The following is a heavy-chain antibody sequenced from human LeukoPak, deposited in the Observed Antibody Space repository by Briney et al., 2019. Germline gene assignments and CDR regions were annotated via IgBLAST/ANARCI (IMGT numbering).Heavy chain of an antibody. D-gene: IGHD1-14*01. V-gene: IGHV3-30*02. J-gene: IGHJ3*01. CDR3: AKSRAPTADPDAFDV. CDR1: GFTFTNYG. CDR2: IKYGGSNE. Sequence: QPGGSLRLSCVGSGFTFTNYGIHWVRQAPGKGLEWVAFIKYGGSNEYYADSVRGRFTISRDNSKNSLYLRMNSLRGEDTARYYCAKSRAPTADPDAFDVWGQGTMVTVSS.